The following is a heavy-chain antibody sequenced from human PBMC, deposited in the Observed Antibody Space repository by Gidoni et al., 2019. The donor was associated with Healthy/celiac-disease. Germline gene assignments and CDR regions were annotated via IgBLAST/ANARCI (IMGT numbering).Heavy chain of an antibody. CDR2: MWYDGSNK. CDR3: ARDYYDSSGYPTFDY. J-gene: IGHJ4*02. V-gene: IGHV3-33*01. CDR1: RFLFSRYG. Sequence: VQLVESGGGVVQPGRSLRLSCAASRFLFSRYGMHWVRQAPGKGLEWVAVMWYDGSNKYYADSVKGRFTISRDNSKNTLYLQMNGLRAEDTAVYYCARDYYDSSGYPTFDYWGRGALVTVSS. D-gene: IGHD3-22*01.